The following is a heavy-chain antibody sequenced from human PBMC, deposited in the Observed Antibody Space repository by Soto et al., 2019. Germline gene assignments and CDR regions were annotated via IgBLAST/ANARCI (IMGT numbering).Heavy chain of an antibody. V-gene: IGHV3-23*01. CDR2: ISANDVGT. J-gene: IGHJ4*02. Sequence: GASLSLSCAASGFTLRNYVMTWIRQPPGKGLEWVSLISANDVGTYYAESVKTRFTISTDQSRNTVYLQMDSLRADDTAIYYCAKAKNDYNWDNRPPFDYWGQGTLVTVSS. D-gene: IGHD1-20*01. CDR3: AKAKNDYNWDNRPPFDY. CDR1: GFTLRNYV.